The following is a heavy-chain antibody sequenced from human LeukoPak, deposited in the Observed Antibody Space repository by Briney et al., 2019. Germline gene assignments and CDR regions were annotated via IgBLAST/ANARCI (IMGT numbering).Heavy chain of an antibody. D-gene: IGHD3-9*01. Sequence: GGSLRLSCAASGFTFSSYGMHRVRQAPGKGLEWVAVIWYDGSNKYYADSVKGRFTISRDNSKNTLYLQMNSLRAEDTAVYYCARDYDILTGPPPGMDVWGQGTTVTVSS. V-gene: IGHV3-33*01. CDR2: IWYDGSNK. CDR1: GFTFSSYG. J-gene: IGHJ6*02. CDR3: ARDYDILTGPPPGMDV.